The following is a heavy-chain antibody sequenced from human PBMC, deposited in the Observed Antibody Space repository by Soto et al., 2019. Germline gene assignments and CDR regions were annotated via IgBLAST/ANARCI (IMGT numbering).Heavy chain of an antibody. CDR3: ARDERIAAAGKVGGRVLYYYGMDV. D-gene: IGHD6-13*01. V-gene: IGHV3-48*03. CDR1: GFTFSSYE. Sequence: GGSLRLSCAASGFTFSSYEMNWVRQAPGKGLEWVSYISSSGSTIYYADSVKGRFTISRDNAKNSLYLQMNSLRAEDTAVYYCARDERIAAAGKVGGRVLYYYGMDVWGQGPTVVVSS. J-gene: IGHJ6*02. CDR2: ISSSGSTI.